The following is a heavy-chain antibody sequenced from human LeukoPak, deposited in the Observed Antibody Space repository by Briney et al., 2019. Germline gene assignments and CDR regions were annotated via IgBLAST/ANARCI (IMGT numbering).Heavy chain of an antibody. V-gene: IGHV1-24*01. J-gene: IGHJ5*02. CDR2: CNPDDGET. Sequence: ASVKVSCKVSGYTLTELCMHWVRQAPEKGLEWMGGCNPDDGETIYAQKFQGRVTMTEDTSTDTAYMELSSLRSEDTAVYYCARQQSGGLYDSSGAENWFDPWGQGTLVTVSS. D-gene: IGHD3-22*01. CDR1: GYTLTELC. CDR3: ARQQSGGLYDSSGAENWFDP.